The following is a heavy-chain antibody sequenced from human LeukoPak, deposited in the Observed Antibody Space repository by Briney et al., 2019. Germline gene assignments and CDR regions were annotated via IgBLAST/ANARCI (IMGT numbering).Heavy chain of an antibody. CDR2: TSASASSI. CDR1: GFTFRSYE. V-gene: IGHV3-48*03. CDR3: AREDGGDTFDI. Sequence: PGGSLRLSCAASGFTFRSYEMNWVRQAPGKGLEWVSYTSASASSIYYADSVKGRFTISRDNAKNSLYLQMNSLRAEDTAVYYCAREDGGDTFDIWGQGTMLTVSS. D-gene: IGHD2-15*01. J-gene: IGHJ3*02.